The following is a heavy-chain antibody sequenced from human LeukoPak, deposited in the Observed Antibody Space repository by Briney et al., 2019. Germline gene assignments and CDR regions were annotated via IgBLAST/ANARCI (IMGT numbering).Heavy chain of an antibody. CDR3: ASGSYYDSSGYYY. CDR1: GGSISSYY. V-gene: IGHV4-4*09. D-gene: IGHD3-22*01. CDR2: IYTSGSN. J-gene: IGHJ4*02. Sequence: SETLSLTCTVSGGSISSYYWSWIRQPPGKGLEWIGYIYTSGSNNYNPSLKSRVTISVDTSKNQFSLKLSSVTAADTAVYYCASGSYYDSSGYYYWGQGTLVTVSS.